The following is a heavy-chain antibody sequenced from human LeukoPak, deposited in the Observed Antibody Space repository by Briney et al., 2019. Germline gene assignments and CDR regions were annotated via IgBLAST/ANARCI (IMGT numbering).Heavy chain of an antibody. Sequence: SETLSLTCTVSGGSISSYYWSRIRQPPGKGLEWIGYIYYSGSTNYNPSLKSRVTISVVTSKNQFSLKLSSVTAADTAVYYCARGRIVGATRHAFDIWGQGTMVTVSS. CDR3: ARGRIVGATRHAFDI. D-gene: IGHD1-26*01. CDR2: IYYSGST. J-gene: IGHJ3*02. CDR1: GGSISSYY. V-gene: IGHV4-59*01.